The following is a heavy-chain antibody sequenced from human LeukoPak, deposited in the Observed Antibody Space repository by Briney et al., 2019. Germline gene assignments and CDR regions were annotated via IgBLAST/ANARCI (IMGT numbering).Heavy chain of an antibody. CDR2: ISAYNGNT. D-gene: IGHD3-22*01. CDR1: GYTFTSYG. Sequence: ASVKVSCKASGYTFTSYGISWVRQAPGQGLEWMGWISAYNGNTNYAQKLQGRVTMTTDTSTSTAYMELRSLRSDDTAVYYCARDGGSANYYDSSGVLAFDYWGQGTLVTVSS. V-gene: IGHV1-18*01. J-gene: IGHJ4*02. CDR3: ARDGGSANYYDSSGVLAFDY.